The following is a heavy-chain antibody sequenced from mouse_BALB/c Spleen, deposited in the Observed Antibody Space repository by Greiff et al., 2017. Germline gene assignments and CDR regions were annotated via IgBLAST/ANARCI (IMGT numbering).Heavy chain of an antibody. CDR3: ARGGLLRLRYFDV. J-gene: IGHJ1*01. V-gene: IGHV3-8*02. D-gene: IGHD1-2*01. CDR2: ISYSGST. Sequence: EVKLMESGPSLVKPSQTLSLTCSVTGDSITSGYWNWIRKFPGNKLEYMGYISYSGSTYYNPSLKSRISITRDTSKNQYYLQLNSVTTEDTATYYCARGGLLRLRYFDVWGAGTTVTVSS. CDR1: GDSITSGY.